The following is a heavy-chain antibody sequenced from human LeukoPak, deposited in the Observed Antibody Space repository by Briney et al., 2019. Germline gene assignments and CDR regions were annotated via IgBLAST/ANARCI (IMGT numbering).Heavy chain of an antibody. CDR2: IYYNGNT. J-gene: IGHJ5*02. Sequence: KPSETLSLTCTVSGGSLNSHYWAWNRQPPGKGLEWIGYIYYNGNTNYNPSLKSRVTISVDTSKNQFSLRLISVTAADTAVYYCARQTGRFDPWGQGTLVTVSS. V-gene: IGHV4-59*11. CDR3: ARQTGRFDP. CDR1: GGSLNSHY.